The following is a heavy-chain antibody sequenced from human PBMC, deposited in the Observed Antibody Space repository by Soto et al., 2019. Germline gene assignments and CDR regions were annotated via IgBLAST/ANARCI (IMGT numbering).Heavy chain of an antibody. CDR1: GFTVSSYT. Sequence: QVQLVESGGGVVQPGRSLRLSCAASGFTVSSYTMHWVRQAPGQGLEWVAVISSDGNHKYYTDSVKGRFTISRDTSTNTLYLQMNSLRADDTAVYYCARWEQPLFDYWGQGTLVTVSS. CDR2: ISSDGNHK. D-gene: IGHD1-26*01. CDR3: ARWEQPLFDY. V-gene: IGHV3-30-3*01. J-gene: IGHJ4*02.